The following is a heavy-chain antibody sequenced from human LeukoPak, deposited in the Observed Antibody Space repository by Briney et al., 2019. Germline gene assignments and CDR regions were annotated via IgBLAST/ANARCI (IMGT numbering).Heavy chain of an antibody. J-gene: IGHJ5*02. CDR3: ARRYYYGSGSYYNPRQNSWFDP. D-gene: IGHD3-10*01. Sequence: PSETLSLTCAVYGGSFSGYYWSWIRQPPGKGLEWIGEINHSGSTNYNPSLKSRVTISVDTSKNQFSLKLSSVTAADTAVYYCARRYYYGSGSYYNPRQNSWFDPWGQGTLVTVSS. CDR1: GGSFSGYY. V-gene: IGHV4-34*01. CDR2: INHSGST.